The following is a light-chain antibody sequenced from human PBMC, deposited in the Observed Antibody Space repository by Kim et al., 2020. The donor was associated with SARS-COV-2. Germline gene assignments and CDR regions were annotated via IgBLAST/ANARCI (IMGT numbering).Light chain of an antibody. CDR2: GKN. Sequence: SSDLTQDPAVSVALGQTVRITCQGDSLRSYYVSWYQQKPGQAPVLVIYGKNNRPSGIPDRFSGSSSGNTASLTITGAQAEDEADYYCNSRDTSGNHVVFG. J-gene: IGLJ3*02. CDR3: NSRDTSGNHVV. V-gene: IGLV3-19*01. CDR1: SLRSYY.